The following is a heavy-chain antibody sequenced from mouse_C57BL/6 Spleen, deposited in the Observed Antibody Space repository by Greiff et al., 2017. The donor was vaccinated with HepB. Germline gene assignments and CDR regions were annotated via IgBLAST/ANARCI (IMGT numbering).Heavy chain of an antibody. Sequence: EVQRVESEGGLVQPGSSMKLSCTASGFTFSDYYMAWVRQVPEKGLEWVANINYDGSSTYYLDSLKSRFIISRDNAKNILYLQMSSLKSEDTATYYCARDRGSSYDYAMDYWGQGTSVTVSS. J-gene: IGHJ4*01. CDR2: INYDGSST. D-gene: IGHD1-1*01. V-gene: IGHV5-16*01. CDR1: GFTFSDYY. CDR3: ARDRGSSYDYAMDY.